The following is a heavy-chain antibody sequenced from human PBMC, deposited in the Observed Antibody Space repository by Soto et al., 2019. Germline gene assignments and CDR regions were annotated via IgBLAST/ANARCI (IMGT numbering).Heavy chain of an antibody. J-gene: IGHJ2*01. V-gene: IGHV1-69*12. Sequence: QVQLVQSGAEVKKPGSSVKVSCKASGGTFSSYAISWVRQAPGQGLEWMGGIIPIFGTANYAQKFQGRVTITADESTSTAYMELSSQRSEDTAVYYCARDRGGNSLPYFDLWGRGTLVTVSS. D-gene: IGHD2-21*01. CDR3: ARDRGGNSLPYFDL. CDR2: IIPIFGTA. CDR1: GGTFSSYA.